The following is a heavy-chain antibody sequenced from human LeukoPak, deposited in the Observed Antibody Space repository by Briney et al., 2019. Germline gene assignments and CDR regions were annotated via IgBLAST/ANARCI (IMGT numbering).Heavy chain of an antibody. Sequence: SETLSLTCTVSGASISSTTYYWGWIRQPPRTGLEWIASIYYSGSTYYNPSLKSRVTISVDTSKNQFSLKLSSVTAADTAVYYCAGGIQLWSAEFDYWGQGTLVTVSS. CDR1: GASISSTTYY. J-gene: IGHJ4*02. V-gene: IGHV4-39*07. D-gene: IGHD5-18*01. CDR3: AGGIQLWSAEFDY. CDR2: IYYSGST.